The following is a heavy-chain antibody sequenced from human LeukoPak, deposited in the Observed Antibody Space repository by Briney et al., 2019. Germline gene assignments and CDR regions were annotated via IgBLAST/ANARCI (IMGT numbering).Heavy chain of an antibody. CDR3: ARAPYYYGMDV. CDR2: IYHSGST. Sequence: PSETLSLTCAVSGGSLSSGGYSWRWLRQPPGKGLEWIGYIYHSGSTYYNPSLKSRVTISVDRSKNQFSLKLSSVTAADTAVYYCARAPYYYGMDVWGKGTTVTVSS. CDR1: GGSLSSGGYS. V-gene: IGHV4-30-2*01. J-gene: IGHJ6*04.